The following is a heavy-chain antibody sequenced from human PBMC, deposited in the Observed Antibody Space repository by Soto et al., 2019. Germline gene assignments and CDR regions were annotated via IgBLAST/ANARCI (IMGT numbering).Heavy chain of an antibody. V-gene: IGHV3-11*01. CDR2: ISSSGSTI. CDR3: ARDQINWEPDAFDI. D-gene: IGHD1-26*01. CDR1: GFTFSDYY. J-gene: IGHJ3*02. Sequence: QVQLVESGGGLVKPGGSLRLSCAAPGFTFSDYYMSWIRKAPGKGLEWVSYISSSGSTIYYADSVKGRFTISRDNAKNSLYLQMNSLRAEDTAVYYCARDQINWEPDAFDIWGQGTMVTVSS.